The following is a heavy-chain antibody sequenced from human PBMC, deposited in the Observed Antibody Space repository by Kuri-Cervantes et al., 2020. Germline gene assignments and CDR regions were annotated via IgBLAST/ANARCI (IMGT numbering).Heavy chain of an antibody. D-gene: IGHD5-18*01. Sequence: ASVKVSCKASGYTFTSYYMHWVRQAPGQGLEWMGIINPSGGSTSYAQKFQGRVTMTRDTSTSTVYMELSSLRSEDTAVYYCATGALYSYGYEPALDYWGQGTLVTVSS. CDR2: INPSGGST. CDR3: ATGALYSYGYEPALDY. CDR1: GYTFTSYY. V-gene: IGHV1-46*01. J-gene: IGHJ4*02.